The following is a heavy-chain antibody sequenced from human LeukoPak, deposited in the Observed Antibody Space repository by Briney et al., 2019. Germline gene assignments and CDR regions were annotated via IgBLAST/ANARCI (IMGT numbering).Heavy chain of an antibody. CDR2: IYYSGST. CDR1: GGSISSYY. D-gene: IGHD6-19*01. J-gene: IGHJ6*02. V-gene: IGHV4-59*01. Sequence: SETLSLTCTVSGGSISSYYWSWIRQPPGKGLEWIGYIYYSGSTNYNPSLKSRVTISVDTSKNQFSLKLSSVTAADTAVYYCAKAPIAVAGNYYYGMDVWGQGTTVTVSS. CDR3: AKAPIAVAGNYYYGMDV.